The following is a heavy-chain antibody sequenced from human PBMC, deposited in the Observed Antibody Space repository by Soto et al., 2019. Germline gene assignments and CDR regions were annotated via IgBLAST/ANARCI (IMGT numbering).Heavy chain of an antibody. CDR2: IWYDGSSE. CDR3: VTQRVESADY. J-gene: IGHJ4*02. Sequence: QVQLVKSGGGVVQPGRSLRLSCAASGLTFSSYGMHWVRQAPGKGLEWVAVIWYDGSSEYYADSVKGRFTVSRDNSKNTLHLQMSSLRAEDTAVYYCVTQRVESADYWGQGTLVTVSS. CDR1: GLTFSSYG. D-gene: IGHD3-3*01. V-gene: IGHV3-33*08.